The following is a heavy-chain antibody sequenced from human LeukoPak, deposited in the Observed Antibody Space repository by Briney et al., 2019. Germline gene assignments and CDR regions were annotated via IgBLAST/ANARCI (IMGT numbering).Heavy chain of an antibody. J-gene: IGHJ5*02. D-gene: IGHD6-13*01. CDR3: ARVPPAAAGRGNWFDP. V-gene: IGHV1-69*01. CDR2: IIPIFGTA. CDR1: GGTFSSYA. Sequence: SVTVSCKASGGTFSSYAISWVRQAPGQGLEWMGGIIPIFGTANYAQKFQGRVTITADESTSTAYMELSSLRSEDTAVYYCARVPPAAAGRGNWFDPWGQGTLVTVSS.